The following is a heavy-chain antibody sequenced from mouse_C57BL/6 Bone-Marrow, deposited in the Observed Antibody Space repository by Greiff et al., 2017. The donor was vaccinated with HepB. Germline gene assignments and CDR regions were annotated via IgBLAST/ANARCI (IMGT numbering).Heavy chain of an antibody. V-gene: IGHV5-9-1*02. J-gene: IGHJ2*01. CDR2: ISSGGDYI. Sequence: EVQLVESGEGLVKPGGSLKLSCAASGFTFSSYSLSFVRHTPEKRLGWFAYISSGGDYIYYADTVKGRFTISRDNARNTLYLQMSSLTSEDTAMYDCTCEGRIRRPELDYWGQGTTITVSS. D-gene: IGHD2-12*01. CDR3: TCEGRIRRPELDY. CDR1: GFTFSSYS.